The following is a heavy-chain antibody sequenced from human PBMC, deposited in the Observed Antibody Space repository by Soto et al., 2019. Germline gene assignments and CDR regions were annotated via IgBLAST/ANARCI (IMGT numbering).Heavy chain of an antibody. CDR2: ITADAYTK. Sequence: QMPLVESGGGVAQPGGSLRLSCAASGFTFSGYVMHWVRQAPGKGLEWVAVITADAYTKKYADSVKGRFTIARDNPGNTLDLQMNSLRPADMGVYYCARDPVPGSPDYLDFWGQGALVTVSS. J-gene: IGHJ4*02. V-gene: IGHV3-30-3*01. CDR3: ARDPVPGSPDYLDF. D-gene: IGHD6-19*01. CDR1: GFTFSGYV.